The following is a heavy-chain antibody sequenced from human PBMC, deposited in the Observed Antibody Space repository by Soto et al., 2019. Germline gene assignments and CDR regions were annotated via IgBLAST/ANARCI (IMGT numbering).Heavy chain of an antibody. J-gene: IGHJ4*02. CDR2: FNPSGLST. V-gene: IGHV1-46*01. Sequence: QVHLVQSGAEVKKPGASVNVSCQASGSITNHHMHWVRQAPGQGLERMGIFNPSGLSTTYAQKFQGRVTITRDTSTSTVYMELSSLTSEDTAVYFCAKVTHRGPIAVAGPLGSWGQGTLVIVSS. CDR1: GSITNHH. D-gene: IGHD6-19*01. CDR3: AKVTHRGPIAVAGPLGS.